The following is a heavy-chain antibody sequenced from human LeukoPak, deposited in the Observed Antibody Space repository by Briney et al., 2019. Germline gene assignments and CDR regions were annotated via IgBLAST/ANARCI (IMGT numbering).Heavy chain of an antibody. CDR2: ISISGSTI. Sequence: GGSLRLSCAASGFTFSDYYMSWIRQAPGKGLEWVSYISISGSTIYYADSVKGRFTISRDNAKNSLYLQMNSLRAEDTAVYYCARSRSRYYYDSSGFDYWGQGTLVTVSS. J-gene: IGHJ4*02. V-gene: IGHV3-11*01. CDR1: GFTFSDYY. CDR3: ARSRSRYYYDSSGFDY. D-gene: IGHD3-22*01.